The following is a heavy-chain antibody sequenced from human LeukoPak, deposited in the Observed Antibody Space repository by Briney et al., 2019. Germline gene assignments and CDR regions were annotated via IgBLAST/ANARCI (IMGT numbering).Heavy chain of an antibody. J-gene: IGHJ6*03. CDR3: ARHFPYCGGDCPYYYMDV. Sequence: SETLSLTCSVSGASISSDYWSWIRQPPGKGLEWIGDIYSSETTKYNPSLRSRATISGDTSKNQFSLKLSSVTAADTAVYYCARHFPYCGGDCPYYYMDVWGKGTTVTVSS. CDR1: GASISSDY. D-gene: IGHD2-21*02. CDR2: IYSSETT. V-gene: IGHV4-4*09.